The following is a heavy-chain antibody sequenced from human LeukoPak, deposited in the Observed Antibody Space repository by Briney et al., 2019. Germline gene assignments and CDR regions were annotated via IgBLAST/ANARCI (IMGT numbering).Heavy chain of an antibody. D-gene: IGHD2-8*02. J-gene: IGHJ6*03. V-gene: IGHV3-74*01. CDR1: GFTFKNYW. CDR3: GRDGLLVHYYYYMDV. CDR2: INSDGTGT. Sequence: PGGSLRLSCAASGFTFKNYWMFWVRQTPGKGLVWVSRINSDGTGTAYADSVQGRFTISRDNAKNTLYLQMNSLRAEDAGVYYCGRDGLLVHYYYYMDVWGKGTTVTVSS.